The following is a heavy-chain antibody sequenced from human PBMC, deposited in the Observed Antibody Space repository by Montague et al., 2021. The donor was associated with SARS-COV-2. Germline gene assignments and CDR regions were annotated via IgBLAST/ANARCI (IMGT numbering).Heavy chain of an antibody. CDR3: ARVGRGSSWYEVAFDI. D-gene: IGHD6-13*01. CDR2: IYNSGST. Sequence: SETLSLTCTVSGGSIGRYSWTWIRQPPGKGLEWIGYIYNSGSTNYSPSLTSRVTISVDTSKNQFSLKLSSVAAADTAVYYCARVGRGSSWYEVAFDIWGQGTMVTVSS. J-gene: IGHJ3*02. CDR1: GGSIGRYS. V-gene: IGHV4-59*01.